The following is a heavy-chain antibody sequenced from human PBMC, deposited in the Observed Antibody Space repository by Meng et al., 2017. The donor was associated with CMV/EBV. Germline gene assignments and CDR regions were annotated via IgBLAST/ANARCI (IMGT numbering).Heavy chain of an antibody. V-gene: IGHV4-39*07. J-gene: IGHJ5*02. Sequence: SETLSLTCTVSGGSISSSSYYWGWIRQPPGKGLEWIGSIYYSGSTYYNPSLKSRVTISVDTSKNQFSLKLSSVTAADTAVYYCARAHEANWFDPWVQGTLVTVSS. CDR3: ARAHEANWFDP. CDR2: IYYSGST. CDR1: GGSISSSSYY.